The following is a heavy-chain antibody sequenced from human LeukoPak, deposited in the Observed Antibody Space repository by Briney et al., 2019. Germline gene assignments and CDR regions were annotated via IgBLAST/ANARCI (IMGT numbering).Heavy chain of an antibody. V-gene: IGHV1-8*01. D-gene: IGHD3-3*01. Sequence: GASVKVSCKASGYTFTSYDINWVRQATGQGLEWMGWMNPNSGNTGYAQKFQGRVTMTRNTSISTAYMELSSLRSEDTAVYYCARAPSKGYYDFWSGYYYYYYGMDVWGQGTTVTVSS. J-gene: IGHJ6*02. CDR2: MNPNSGNT. CDR1: GYTFTSYD. CDR3: ARAPSKGYYDFWSGYYYYYYGMDV.